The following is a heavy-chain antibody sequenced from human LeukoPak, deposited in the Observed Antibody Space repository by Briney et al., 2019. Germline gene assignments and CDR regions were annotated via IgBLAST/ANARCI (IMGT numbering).Heavy chain of an antibody. CDR1: GFTFSSYE. CDR3: ARSRIQHPFDY. D-gene: IGHD5-18*01. CDR2: ISSSGSTI. J-gene: IGHJ4*02. V-gene: IGHV3-48*03. Sequence: GGSLRLSCAASGFTFSSYEMNWVRQAPGKGLEWVSYISSSGSTIYYADSVKGRFTISRDNSKNTLYLQMNSLRAEDTAVYYCARSRIQHPFDYWGQGTLVTVSS.